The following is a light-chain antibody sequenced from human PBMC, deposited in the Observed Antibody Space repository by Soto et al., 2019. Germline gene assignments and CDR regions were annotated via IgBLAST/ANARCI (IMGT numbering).Light chain of an antibody. V-gene: IGLV4-69*01. CDR3: QTWGSGIHVL. J-gene: IGLJ2*01. CDR2: LNSDGSH. CDR1: SGHSSYA. Sequence: QLVLTQSPSASASLGASVKLTCTLSSGHSSYAIAWHQQQPEKGPRYLMKLNSDGSHSKGDGIPDRFSGSSSGAERYLTISSLQSEDEADYYCQTWGSGIHVLFGGGTEVTVL.